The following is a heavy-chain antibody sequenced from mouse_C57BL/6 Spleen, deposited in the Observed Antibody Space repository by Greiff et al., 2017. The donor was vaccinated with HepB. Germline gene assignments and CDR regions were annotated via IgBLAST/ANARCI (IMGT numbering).Heavy chain of an antibody. D-gene: IGHD2-1*01. CDR1: GFTFSSYA. Sequence: EVKVVESGGGLVKPGGSLKLSCAASGFTFSSYAMSWVRQTPEKRLEWVATISDGGSYTYYPDNVKGRFTISRDNAKNNLYLQMSHLKSEDTAMYYCARDLLGWYFDVWGTGTTVTVSS. CDR3: ARDLLGWYFDV. J-gene: IGHJ1*03. CDR2: ISDGGSYT. V-gene: IGHV5-4*01.